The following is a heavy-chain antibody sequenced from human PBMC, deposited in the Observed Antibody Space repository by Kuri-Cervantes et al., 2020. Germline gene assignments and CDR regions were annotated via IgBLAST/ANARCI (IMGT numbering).Heavy chain of an antibody. CDR3: AKVTDGVPVPLPPYCDS. CDR1: GFTFSHFT. J-gene: IGHJ4*02. CDR2: IWYDGSNK. Sequence: GGSLRLSCAASGFTFSHFTMNWVRQAPGKGLEWVAVIWYDGSNKYYADSVKGRFTISRDNSKNTLYLQMNSLRAEDTAVYYCAKVTDGVPVPLPPYCDSWGQGTLVTVSS. V-gene: IGHV3-30*02. D-gene: IGHD1-20*01.